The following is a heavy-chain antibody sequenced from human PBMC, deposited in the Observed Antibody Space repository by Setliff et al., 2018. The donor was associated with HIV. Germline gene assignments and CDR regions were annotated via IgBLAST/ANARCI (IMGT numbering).Heavy chain of an antibody. CDR1: GYTFTSYG. Sequence: GASVKVSCKASGYTFTSYGISWVRQAPGQGLEWMGWISGYNGNTKYAQKFQGRVTITADEFTSTAYMELYSLRPEDTAVYYCARDGGALKDDHGDNGWGLGYFDYWGQGTLVTVSS. D-gene: IGHD4-17*01. CDR3: ARDGGALKDDHGDNGWGLGYFDY. CDR2: ISGYNGNT. J-gene: IGHJ4*02. V-gene: IGHV1-18*01.